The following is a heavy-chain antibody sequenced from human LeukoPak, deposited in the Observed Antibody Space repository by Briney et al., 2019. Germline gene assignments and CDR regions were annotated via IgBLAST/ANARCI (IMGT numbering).Heavy chain of an antibody. Sequence: SETLSLTCTVSGGSISSGSYYWSWIRQPPGKGLEWIGYIYYSGSTNYNPSLKSRVTISVDTSKNQFSLKLSSVTAADTAVYYCARERPDYLLWFGEFTGNNWFDPWGQGTLVTVSS. D-gene: IGHD3-10*01. J-gene: IGHJ5*02. V-gene: IGHV4-61*01. CDR2: IYYSGST. CDR1: GGSISSGSYY. CDR3: ARERPDYLLWFGEFTGNNWFDP.